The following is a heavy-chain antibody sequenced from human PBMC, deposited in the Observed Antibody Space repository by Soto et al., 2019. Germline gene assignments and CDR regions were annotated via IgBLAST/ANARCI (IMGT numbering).Heavy chain of an antibody. D-gene: IGHD4-17*01. J-gene: IGHJ6*03. V-gene: IGHV4-34*01. CDR2: INHSGST. Sequence: SETLSLTCAVYGGSFSGYYWSWIRQPPGKGLEWIGEINHSGSTNYNPSLKSRVTISVDTSKNQFSLKLSSVTAADTAVYYCARGTTVTTYGYYYYMDVWGKGTTVTVSS. CDR3: ARGTTVTTYGYYYYMDV. CDR1: GGSFSGYY.